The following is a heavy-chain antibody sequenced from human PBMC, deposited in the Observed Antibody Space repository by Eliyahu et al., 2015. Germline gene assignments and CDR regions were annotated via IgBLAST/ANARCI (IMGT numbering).Heavy chain of an antibody. CDR3: ARDIINLNSGPI. Sequence: EVQLVESGGGLIQPGGSLXLSCXAXGFTVSSNYMSWVRQAPGKGLEWVSVIYSGGSTYYADSVKGRFTISRDNSKNTLYLQMNSLRAEDTAVYYCARDIINLNSGPIWGQGTMVTVSS. CDR1: GFTVSSNY. J-gene: IGHJ3*02. D-gene: IGHD1-1*01. V-gene: IGHV3-53*01. CDR2: IYSGGST.